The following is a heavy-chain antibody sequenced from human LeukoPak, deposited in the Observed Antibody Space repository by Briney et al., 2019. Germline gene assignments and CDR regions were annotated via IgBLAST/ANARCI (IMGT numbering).Heavy chain of an antibody. Sequence: PSETLSLTCTVSGGSISSSSYYWGWIRQPPGKGLEWIGSIYYSGSTYYNPSLKSRVTISVDTSKNQFSLKLSSVTAADTAVYYCARRLTYYDYVWGSYRYTGYFDYWGQGTLVTVSS. J-gene: IGHJ4*02. V-gene: IGHV4-39*01. CDR3: ARRLTYYDYVWGSYRYTGYFDY. D-gene: IGHD3-16*02. CDR2: IYYSGST. CDR1: GGSISSSSYY.